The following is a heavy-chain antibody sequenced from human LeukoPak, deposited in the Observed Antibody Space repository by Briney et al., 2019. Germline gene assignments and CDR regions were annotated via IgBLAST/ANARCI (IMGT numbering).Heavy chain of an antibody. CDR2: INPNSGGT. CDR3: AREDCSGGSCYWAVGNWFDP. CDR1: GYTFTGFH. J-gene: IGHJ5*02. Sequence: GASVKVSCKASGYTFTGFHMHWVRQAPGQGLEWMGWINPNSGGTNYAQKFQGRVTMTRDTSISTAYMELSRLRSDDTAVYYCAREDCSGGSCYWAVGNWFDPWGQGTPVTVSS. V-gene: IGHV1-2*02. D-gene: IGHD2-15*01.